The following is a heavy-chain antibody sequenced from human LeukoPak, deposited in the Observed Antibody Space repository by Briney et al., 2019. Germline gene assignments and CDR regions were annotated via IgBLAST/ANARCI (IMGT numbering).Heavy chain of an antibody. J-gene: IGHJ5*02. CDR3: ARDLTAMVKFAWFDP. CDR2: IIPIFGTA. CDR1: GGTFSSYA. Sequence: ASVKVSCKASGGTFSSYAISWVRQAPGQGLEWMGGIIPIFGTANYAQKFQGRVTITADESTSTAYMELSSLRSEDTAVYYCARDLTAMVKFAWFDPWGQETLVTVSS. V-gene: IGHV1-69*01. D-gene: IGHD5-18*01.